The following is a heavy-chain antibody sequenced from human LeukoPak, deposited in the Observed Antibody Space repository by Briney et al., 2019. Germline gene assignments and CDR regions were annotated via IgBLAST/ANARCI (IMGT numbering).Heavy chain of an antibody. Sequence: ASVKVSCKASGYTFTGYYMHRVRQAPGQGLEWMGWINPNSGGTNYAQKFQGRVTMTRDTSISTAYMELSRLRSDDTAVYYCARTKAGVPAAIRLGGFDPWGQGTLVTVSS. V-gene: IGHV1-2*02. CDR2: INPNSGGT. CDR3: ARTKAGVPAAIRLGGFDP. J-gene: IGHJ5*02. CDR1: GYTFTGYY. D-gene: IGHD2-2*02.